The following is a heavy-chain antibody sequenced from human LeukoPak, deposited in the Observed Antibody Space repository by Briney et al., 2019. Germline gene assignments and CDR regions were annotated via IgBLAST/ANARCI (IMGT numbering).Heavy chain of an antibody. CDR3: ATDDYGDYNY. J-gene: IGHJ4*02. CDR1: GYTFTSYG. CDR2: IIPIFGTA. D-gene: IGHD4-17*01. Sequence: SVKVSCKASGYTFTSYGISWVRQAPGQGLEWMGRIIPIFGTANYAQKFQGRVTITTDESTSTAYMELSSLRSEDTAVYYCATDDYGDYNYWGQGTLVTVSS. V-gene: IGHV1-69*05.